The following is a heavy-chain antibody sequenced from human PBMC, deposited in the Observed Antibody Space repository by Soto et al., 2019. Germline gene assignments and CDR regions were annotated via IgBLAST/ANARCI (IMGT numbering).Heavy chain of an antibody. D-gene: IGHD5-12*01. Sequence: ETLSVTCADYGGSWSGYYWSWIRQPPGKGLEWIGEINHSGSTNYNPSLKSRVTISVDTSKNQFSLKLSSVTAADTAVYYCARGPIYGMDVWGQGTTVT. CDR3: ARGPIYGMDV. CDR2: INHSGST. V-gene: IGHV4-34*01. J-gene: IGHJ6*02. CDR1: GGSWSGYY.